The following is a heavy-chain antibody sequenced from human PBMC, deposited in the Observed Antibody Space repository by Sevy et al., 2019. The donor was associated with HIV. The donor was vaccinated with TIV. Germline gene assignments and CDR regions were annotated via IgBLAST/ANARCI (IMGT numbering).Heavy chain of an antibody. J-gene: IGHJ4*02. V-gene: IGHV3-23*01. CDR2: ISGSGGST. CDR1: GFTFSSYA. D-gene: IGHD3-22*01. CDR3: AKATPNYYDSSGYYGY. Sequence: GGSLRLSCAASGFTFSSYAMSWVRQAPGKGLEWVSAISGSGGSTYYADSVKGRFTISRDNSKNTLYLQMNSLRAEETAVYYCAKATPNYYDSSGYYGYWGQGTLVTVSS.